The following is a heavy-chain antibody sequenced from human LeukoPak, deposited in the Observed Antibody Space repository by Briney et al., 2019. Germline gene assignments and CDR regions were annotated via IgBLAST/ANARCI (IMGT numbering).Heavy chain of an antibody. V-gene: IGHV1-18*01. CDR1: GYTLRSYG. D-gene: IGHD1-26*01. CDR3: ARDKGKWEHWRYFDY. Sequence: GASVKLSCKASGYTLRSYGISWVRQAPGQGREWMGWISAYNGDTNYAQRLQGRVTMTTETSTNTAYMELRSLRSDDTGLYFCARDKGKWEHWRYFDYWGQGTLVTVSS. J-gene: IGHJ4*02. CDR2: ISAYNGDT.